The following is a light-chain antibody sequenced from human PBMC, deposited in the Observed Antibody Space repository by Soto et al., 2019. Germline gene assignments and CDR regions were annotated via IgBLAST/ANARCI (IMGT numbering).Light chain of an antibody. CDR2: GVS. Sequence: ESVLTQSPGSLSLSPGERATLSCRASQSVSSNYLAWYQQKPGQAPRLLIYGVSTRATGIPDRFSASGSGTDFTLTISRLEPEDFAVYYCQQRSNWPITFGQGTQLEIK. J-gene: IGKJ5*01. CDR1: QSVSSNY. V-gene: IGKV3D-20*02. CDR3: QQRSNWPIT.